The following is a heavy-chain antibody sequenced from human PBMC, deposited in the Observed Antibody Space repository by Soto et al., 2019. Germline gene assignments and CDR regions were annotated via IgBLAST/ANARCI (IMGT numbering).Heavy chain of an antibody. D-gene: IGHD6-13*01. J-gene: IGHJ5*02. CDR1: GGSISSYY. CDR3: ARVVAAAGTGWFDP. Sequence: SETLSLTCTVSGGSISSYYWSWIRQPPGKGLEWIGYIYYSGSTNHNPSLKSRVTISVDTSKNQFSLKLSSVTAADTAVYYCARVVAAAGTGWFDPWGQGTLVTVSS. CDR2: IYYSGST. V-gene: IGHV4-59*01.